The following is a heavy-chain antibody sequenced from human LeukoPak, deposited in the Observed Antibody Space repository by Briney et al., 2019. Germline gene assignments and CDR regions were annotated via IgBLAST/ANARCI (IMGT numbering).Heavy chain of an antibody. CDR3: TRRPDSGGLGFDP. V-gene: IGHV3-73*01. D-gene: IGHD1-26*01. CDR1: GFNFSGSN. CDR2: IGSKASTYAT. Sequence: GGSLRLSCAASGFNFSGSNLHWVRQASGQGLEWVGRIGSKASTYATAFAASVKGRFTISRDDSKNTAYLQMNDLKTEDTAVYYCTRRPDSGGLGFDPWGQGTLVTVSS. J-gene: IGHJ5*02.